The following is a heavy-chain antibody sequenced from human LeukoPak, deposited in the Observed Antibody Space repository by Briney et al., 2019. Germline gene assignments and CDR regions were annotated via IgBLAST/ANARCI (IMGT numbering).Heavy chain of an antibody. CDR1: GFTVSSVY. J-gene: IGHJ5*02. Sequence: GGSLRLSCAASGFTVSSVYMSWVRQAPGKGLEWVAVIYSGGRITYADSVKGRFTISRDNSKNTLYLQMNRLRAEDPAVYYCAREGPPAYDISIGYYSGWFDPRGQGTLVTVSS. D-gene: IGHD3-9*01. CDR2: IYSGGRI. CDR3: AREGPPAYDISIGYYSGWFDP. V-gene: IGHV3-66*01.